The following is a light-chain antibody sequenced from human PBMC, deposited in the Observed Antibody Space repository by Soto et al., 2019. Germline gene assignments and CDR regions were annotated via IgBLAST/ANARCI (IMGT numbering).Light chain of an antibody. CDR1: SSDVGGHNY. J-gene: IGLJ1*01. Sequence: SVLTQPASVSGSPGQSITISCTGTSSDVGGHNYVSWYQQHPGKVPKLMIYKVNNRPSGVSNRFSGSKSGNTASLTISGLEAADEADYYCSSYIITSTFVFGTGTKVTVL. V-gene: IGLV2-14*01. CDR2: KVN. CDR3: SSYIITSTFV.